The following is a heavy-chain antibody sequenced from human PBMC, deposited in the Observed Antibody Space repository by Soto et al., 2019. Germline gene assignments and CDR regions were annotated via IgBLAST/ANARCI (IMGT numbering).Heavy chain of an antibody. CDR1: GFTFSSYW. CDR3: ARSWAHSYFDY. CDR2: IKQDGSEK. J-gene: IGHJ4*02. D-gene: IGHD3-16*01. V-gene: IGHV3-7*03. Sequence: EVQLVESGGGLVQPGGSLRLSCAASGFTFSSYWMSWVRQAPGKGLEWVANIKQDGSEKYYVDSVKGRFTISRDNAKNSLYLQMNSLRAEDAAVYYCARSWAHSYFDYWGQGTLVTVSS.